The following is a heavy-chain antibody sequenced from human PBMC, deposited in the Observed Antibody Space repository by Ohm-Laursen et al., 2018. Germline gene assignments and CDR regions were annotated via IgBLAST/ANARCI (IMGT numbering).Heavy chain of an antibody. CDR1: GYSISSSNW. Sequence: SDTLSLTCCVSGYSISSSNWWGWIRQPPGKGLEWIGYLYYSGSTYYNPSLKSRVTMSVDTSKNQFSLKLSSVTAVDTAVYYCVTILTGTWYAFDIWGQGTMVTVSS. CDR2: LYYSGST. D-gene: IGHD3-9*01. J-gene: IGHJ3*02. V-gene: IGHV4-28*01. CDR3: VTILTGTWYAFDI.